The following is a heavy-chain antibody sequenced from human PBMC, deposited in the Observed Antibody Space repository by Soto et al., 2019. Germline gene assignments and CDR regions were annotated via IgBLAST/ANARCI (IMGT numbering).Heavy chain of an antibody. J-gene: IGHJ1*01. CDR2: INQGGSQK. V-gene: IGHV3-7*03. Sequence: EVQLVESGGGLVQPGGSLRLSCAGSGFRFSSSWMSWIRQAPGKGLEWVAHINQGGSQKYYVDSAKGRFTISRDNAKTSLYLQMNNLRAEDTATYYCASWAAAADEYYFHHWGQGTLVTVSS. D-gene: IGHD2-15*01. CDR3: ASWAAAADEYYFHH. CDR1: GFRFSSSW.